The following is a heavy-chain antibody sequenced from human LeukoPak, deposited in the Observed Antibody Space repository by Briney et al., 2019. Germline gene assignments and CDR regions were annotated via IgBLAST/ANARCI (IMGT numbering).Heavy chain of an antibody. J-gene: IGHJ4*02. D-gene: IGHD2-21*02. Sequence: ASVKVSCKASVYTFTGYYMHWVRQAPGQGLEWMGWINPNSGGTNYAQKFQGRVTMTRGTSISTAYMELSRLRSDDTAVYYCARAYCGGDCYYYFDYWGQGTLVTVSS. CDR1: VYTFTGYY. CDR2: INPNSGGT. CDR3: ARAYCGGDCYYYFDY. V-gene: IGHV1-2*02.